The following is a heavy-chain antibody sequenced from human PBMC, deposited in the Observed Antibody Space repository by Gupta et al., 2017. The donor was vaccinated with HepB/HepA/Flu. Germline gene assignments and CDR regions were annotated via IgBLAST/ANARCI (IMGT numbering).Heavy chain of an antibody. Sequence: EVQLVESGGALVQPGGSLRLSCAASGFTFSNSWMDWVRQAPGKGLEWVANIRQDGSEKYYVDSVKGRFTISRDNAKNSLYLQMNSLRAEDTAVYYCSMSLTSWGQGTLVTVSS. CDR3: SMSLTS. J-gene: IGHJ5*02. CDR2: IRQDGSEK. CDR1: GFTFSNSW. D-gene: IGHD2/OR15-2a*01. V-gene: IGHV3-7*01.